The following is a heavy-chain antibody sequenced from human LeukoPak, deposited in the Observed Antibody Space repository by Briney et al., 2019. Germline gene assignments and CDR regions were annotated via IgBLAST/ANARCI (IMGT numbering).Heavy chain of an antibody. CDR3: LSGPGH. J-gene: IGHJ4*02. CDR2: INADGSEK. V-gene: IGHV3-7*01. Sequence: GGSLRLSCAAAGFIFRNYWMGWVRQAPGKGREWVANINADGSEKYYVDSVKGRFTISRDNTKNSLYLQMNFLRAEDTAVFYCLSGPGHCGQGTLVTVSS. CDR1: GFIFRNYW.